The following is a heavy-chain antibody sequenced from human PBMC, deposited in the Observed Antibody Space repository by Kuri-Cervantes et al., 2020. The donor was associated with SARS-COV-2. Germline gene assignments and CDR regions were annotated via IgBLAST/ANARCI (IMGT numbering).Heavy chain of an antibody. CDR3: VGHGSSSI. D-gene: IGHD6-13*01. CDR1: GFTFSDYY. V-gene: IGHV3-11*01. J-gene: IGHJ4*02. Sequence: LSLTCAASGFTFSDYYMSWIRQAPGEGLEWVSYISSSGSTIYYADSVKGRFTISRDDSKNTLYVHMNNLRVDDTAVYYCVGHGSSSIWGQRTLVTVSS. CDR2: ISSSGSTI.